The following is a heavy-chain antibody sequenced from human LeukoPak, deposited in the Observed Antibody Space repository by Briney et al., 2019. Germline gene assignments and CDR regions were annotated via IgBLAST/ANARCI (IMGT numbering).Heavy chain of an antibody. Sequence: TGGSLRLSCAASGFTFSSYGMHWVRQAPGKGLEGVAFIRYDGSNKYYADSVKGRFPISRDNSKNTLYLQMNSLRAEDTAVYYCAKDQVGATVGALGYWGQGTLVTVSS. CDR3: AKDQVGATVGALGY. J-gene: IGHJ4*02. D-gene: IGHD1-26*01. V-gene: IGHV3-30*02. CDR1: GFTFSSYG. CDR2: IRYDGSNK.